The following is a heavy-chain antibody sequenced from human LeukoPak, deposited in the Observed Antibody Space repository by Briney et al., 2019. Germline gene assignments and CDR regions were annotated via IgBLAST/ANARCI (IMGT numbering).Heavy chain of an antibody. D-gene: IGHD6-19*01. CDR1: GYTFTSYG. CDR2: ISAYNGNT. V-gene: IGHV1-18*01. CDR3: ARDRARYPMAGTESTY. Sequence: ASVKVSCKASGYTFTSYGISWVRQAPGQGLEWMGWISAYNGNTNYAQKLQGRVTMTTDTSTSTAYMELRSLRSDDTAVYYCARDRARYPMAGTESTYWGQGTLVTVSS. J-gene: IGHJ4*02.